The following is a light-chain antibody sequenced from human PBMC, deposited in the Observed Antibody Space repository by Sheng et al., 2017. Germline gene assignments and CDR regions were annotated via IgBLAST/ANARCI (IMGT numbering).Light chain of an antibody. CDR2: DES. CDR3: QSYDSTLDGYV. CDR1: NIETKS. Sequence: SYELTQPPSVSVAPGQTAMIPCGGYNIETKSVHWYQQKPGQAPVLVVYDESARPSGVPARFSGSKAGASASLAITGLQPEDEADYYCQSYDSTLDGYVFGTGTKVTVL. V-gene: IGLV3-21*02. J-gene: IGLJ1*01.